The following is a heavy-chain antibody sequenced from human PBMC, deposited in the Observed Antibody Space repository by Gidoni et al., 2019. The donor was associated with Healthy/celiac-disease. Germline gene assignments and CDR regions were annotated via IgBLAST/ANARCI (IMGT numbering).Heavy chain of an antibody. CDR3: ATGSMVGGYYDYYMDV. Sequence: QVQLVQSGAEVKKPGASVKVSCKVSGYTLTELSMHWVRQAPGKGLEWMGGFDPEDGETIYAQKFQGRVTMTEDTSTDTAYMELSSLRSEDTAVYYCATGSMVGGYYDYYMDVWGKGTTVTVSS. J-gene: IGHJ6*03. CDR2: FDPEDGET. CDR1: GYTLTELS. V-gene: IGHV1-24*01. D-gene: IGHD2-15*01.